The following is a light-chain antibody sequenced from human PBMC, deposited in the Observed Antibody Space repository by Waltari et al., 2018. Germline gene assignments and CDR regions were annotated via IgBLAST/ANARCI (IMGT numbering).Light chain of an antibody. CDR3: QQRRNWPLT. J-gene: IGKJ4*02. CDR1: QSLSNY. Sequence: DIVLTQSPATLSLSPGERATLSCRASQSLSNYLAWDQQKPGQAPRLLIYDTSNRATGIPARFSGSGFGTDFTLTSSSLEPEDFAVYYCQQRRNWPLTFGGGTNVEIK. CDR2: DTS. V-gene: IGKV3-11*01.